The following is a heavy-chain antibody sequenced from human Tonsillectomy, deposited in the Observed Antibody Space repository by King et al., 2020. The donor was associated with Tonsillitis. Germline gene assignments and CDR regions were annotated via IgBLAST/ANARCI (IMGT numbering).Heavy chain of an antibody. V-gene: IGHV5-10-1*03. D-gene: IGHD3-22*01. CDR2: IDPSDSYT. CDR3: ASHTYYYDSSGYSFDY. Sequence: VQLVESGAEVKKPGESLRISCKGSGYSFTIYWISWVRQMPGKGLEWMGRIDPSDSYTNYSPTFQGHVTISADKSISTAYLQWSSLNASDTAMYYCASHTYYYDSSGYSFDYWGQGTLVTVSS. J-gene: IGHJ4*02. CDR1: GYSFTIYW.